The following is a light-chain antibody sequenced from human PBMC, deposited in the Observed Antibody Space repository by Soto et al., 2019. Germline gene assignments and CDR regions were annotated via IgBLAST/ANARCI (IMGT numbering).Light chain of an antibody. CDR1: SSDVGGYNY. Sequence: QSALTQPPSASGSPGQSVTISCTGTSSDVGGYNYVSWYQQHPGKAPKLMIYDVTKRPSGVPDRFSGSKSGSTASLTVSGLQGEDEADYYCSSYAGSNNWVFGGGTKLPVL. CDR3: SSYAGSNNWV. CDR2: DVT. J-gene: IGLJ3*02. V-gene: IGLV2-8*01.